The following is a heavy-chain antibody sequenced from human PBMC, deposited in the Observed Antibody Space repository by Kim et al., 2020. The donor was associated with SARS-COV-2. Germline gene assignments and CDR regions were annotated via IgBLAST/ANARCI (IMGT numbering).Heavy chain of an antibody. CDR1: GGSISSSSYY. Sequence: SETLSLTCTVSGGSISSSSYYWGWIRQPPGKGREWIGSIYDSGSTYYSPTLKSRVTISVNTSKNQFSLTLGAVTAADSAVYYGARPTPKGAFDIWGQGTMVTVSS. CDR3: ARPTPKGAFDI. J-gene: IGHJ3*02. CDR2: IYDSGST. V-gene: IGHV4-39*01.